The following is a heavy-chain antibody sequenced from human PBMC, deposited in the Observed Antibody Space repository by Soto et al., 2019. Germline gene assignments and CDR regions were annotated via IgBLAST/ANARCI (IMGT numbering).Heavy chain of an antibody. Sequence: GGSLRLSCAASGFKFSNYAMSWVRQAPGKGLEWVSLISATGGGTYYADSVKGRFTISRDNSHNTLYLQVHSLTAEDTAVYYCAKDRRAGGNSAFYFDLWGQGAKVTVYS. D-gene: IGHD3-16*01. V-gene: IGHV3-23*01. CDR2: ISATGGGT. J-gene: IGHJ4*02. CDR1: GFKFSNYA. CDR3: AKDRRAGGNSAFYFDL.